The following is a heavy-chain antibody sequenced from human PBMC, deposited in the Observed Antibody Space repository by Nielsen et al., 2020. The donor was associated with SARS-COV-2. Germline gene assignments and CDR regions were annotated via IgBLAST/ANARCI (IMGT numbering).Heavy chain of an antibody. CDR3: ARLPVEMATLWKYYYYGMDV. J-gene: IGHJ6*02. D-gene: IGHD5-24*01. V-gene: IGHV2-70*01. CDR1: GFSLSTSGMC. Sequence: SGPTLVKPTPTLTLTCTFSGFSLSTSGMCVSWIRQPPGKALEWLALIDWDDDKYYSTSLKTRLTISKDTSKNQVVLTMTNMDPVDTATYYCARLPVEMATLWKYYYYGMDVWGQGTTVTVSS. CDR2: IDWDDDK.